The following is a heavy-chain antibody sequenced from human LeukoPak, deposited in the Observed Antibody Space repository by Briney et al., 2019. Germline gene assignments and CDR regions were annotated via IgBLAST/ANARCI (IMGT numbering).Heavy chain of an antibody. D-gene: IGHD2-2*02. CDR3: ARGGSVVPAAIRNWFDP. CDR2: MNPNSGNT. Sequence: APVKVSCKASGYTFTSYDINWVRQATGQGLEWMGWMNPNSGNTGYAQKFQGRVTMTRNTSISTAYMELSSLRSEDTAVYYCARGGSVVPAAIRNWFDPWGQGTLVTVSS. V-gene: IGHV1-8*01. CDR1: GYTFTSYD. J-gene: IGHJ5*02.